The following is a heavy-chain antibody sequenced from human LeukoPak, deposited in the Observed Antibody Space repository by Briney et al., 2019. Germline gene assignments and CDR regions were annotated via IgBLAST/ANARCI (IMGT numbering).Heavy chain of an antibody. D-gene: IGHD6-13*01. V-gene: IGHV4-4*07. CDR3: ARDVSSWSLDY. CDR1: GGSVSGYY. J-gene: IGHJ4*02. Sequence: PSETLSLTCTVSGGSVSGYYWSWIRQPAGKGLEWIGRIHSSGSTNYNPSLKNRATMSVDTSKNQFSLKLSSVTAADTAVYYCARDVSSWSLDYWGQGTLVTVSS. CDR2: IHSSGST.